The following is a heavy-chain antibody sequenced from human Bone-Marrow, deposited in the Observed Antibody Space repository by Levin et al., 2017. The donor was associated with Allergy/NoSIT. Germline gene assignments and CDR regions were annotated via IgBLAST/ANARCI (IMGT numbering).Heavy chain of an antibody. CDR2: IKSDGSIR. J-gene: IGHJ3*01. CDR1: GFTFSNYW. V-gene: IGHV3-74*01. Sequence: GGSLRLSCAASGFTFSNYWMHWVRKVPGKGMMGVSHIKSDGSIRRHADSVKGRFTISRDNAKNTLYLQMNSLRVEDTAVYYCARGYSSTWNNALDFWGQGTLVTVSS. CDR3: ARGYSSTWNNALDF. D-gene: IGHD2-21*01.